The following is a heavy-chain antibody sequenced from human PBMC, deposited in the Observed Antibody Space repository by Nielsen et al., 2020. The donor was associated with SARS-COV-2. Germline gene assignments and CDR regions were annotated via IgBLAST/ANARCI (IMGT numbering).Heavy chain of an antibody. CDR3: ARDRPGYSSGWRFGHDY. D-gene: IGHD6-19*01. J-gene: IGHJ4*02. CDR1: VGTFSSYD. Sequence: SVKVSCKASVGTFSSYDISWVRQAPGQGLEWMGGIIPIFGTAKYAQKFQGRVTITADESTSTAYMELSSLRSEDTAVYYCARDRPGYSSGWRFGHDYWGQGTLVTVSS. CDR2: IIPIFGTA. V-gene: IGHV1-69*13.